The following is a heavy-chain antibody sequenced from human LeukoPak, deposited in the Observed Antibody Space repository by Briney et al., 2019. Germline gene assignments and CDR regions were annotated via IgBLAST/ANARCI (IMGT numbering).Heavy chain of an antibody. V-gene: IGHV3-11*06. D-gene: IGHD3-16*02. Sequence: GGSLRLSCAASGFTFSDYYMSWIRQAPGKGLEWVSSISSSSSYIYYADSVKGRFTISRDNAKNSLYLQMNSLRAEDTAVYYCARGRDDYVWGSYRLKYYFDYWGQGTLVTVSS. CDR1: GFTFSDYY. CDR2: ISSSSSYI. CDR3: ARGRDDYVWGSYRLKYYFDY. J-gene: IGHJ4*02.